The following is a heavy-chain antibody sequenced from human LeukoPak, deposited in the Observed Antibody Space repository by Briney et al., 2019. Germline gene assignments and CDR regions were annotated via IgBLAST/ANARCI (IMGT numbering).Heavy chain of an antibody. CDR3: ARGGDYGGNSVLDY. J-gene: IGHJ4*02. V-gene: IGHV1-8*03. Sequence: ASVKVSCKASGYTFTSYDINWVRQATGQGLEWMGWMNPNSGNTGYAQKFQGRVTITRNTSISTAYMELSSLRSEDTAVYYCARGGDYGGNSVLDYWGQGTLVTVSS. D-gene: IGHD4-23*01. CDR2: MNPNSGNT. CDR1: GYTFTSYD.